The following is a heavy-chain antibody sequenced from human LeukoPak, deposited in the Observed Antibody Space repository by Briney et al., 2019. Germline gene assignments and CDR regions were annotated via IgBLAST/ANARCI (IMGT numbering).Heavy chain of an antibody. CDR1: GYSISSGYY. D-gene: IGHD3-3*01. J-gene: IGHJ4*02. CDR2: IYHSGST. V-gene: IGHV4-38-2*02. Sequence: PSETLSLTCTVSGYSISSGYYWGWIRQPPGKGLEWIGGIYHSGSTYYNPSLKSRVTISVDTSKNQFSLKLSSVTAADTAVYYCARAEWGLVDYWGQGTLVTVSS. CDR3: ARAEWGLVDY.